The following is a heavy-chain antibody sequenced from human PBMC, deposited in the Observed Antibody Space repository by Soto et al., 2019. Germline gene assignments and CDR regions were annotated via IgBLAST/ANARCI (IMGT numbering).Heavy chain of an antibody. J-gene: IGHJ3*01. V-gene: IGHV3-15*01. CDR2: IRSKAHGGTT. CDR1: GFTFSDVW. Sequence: EVQLVESGGGLVKPGGSLRLSCVASGFTFSDVWMSWVRQVPGKGLEWVCHIRSKAHGGTTDTAAPVKGRFTISRDDSKDTLYLQMNSLKSEDTALYYCTTGRDLWGQGTMVTVSS. CDR3: TTGRDL. D-gene: IGHD1-26*01.